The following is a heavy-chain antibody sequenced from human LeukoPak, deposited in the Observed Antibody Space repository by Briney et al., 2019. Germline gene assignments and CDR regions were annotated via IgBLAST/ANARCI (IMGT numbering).Heavy chain of an antibody. CDR2: ISYDGSNK. CDR1: GFTFSSYA. CDR3: AWEVRGAHPRQSDY. J-gene: IGHJ4*02. Sequence: PGGSLRLSCAASGFTFSSYAMHWVRQAPGKGLEWVAVISYDGSNKYYADSVKGRFTISRDNSKNTLYLQMNSLRAEDTAVYYCAWEVRGAHPRQSDYWGQGTLVTVSS. V-gene: IGHV3-30*04. D-gene: IGHD3-10*01.